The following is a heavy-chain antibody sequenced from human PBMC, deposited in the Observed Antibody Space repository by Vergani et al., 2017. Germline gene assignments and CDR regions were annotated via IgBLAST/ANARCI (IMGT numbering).Heavy chain of an antibody. CDR3: ARRAERWETLLRDDFDV. V-gene: IGHV4-34*01. J-gene: IGHJ3*01. CDR2: INHSGTI. CDR1: GGSLSGYY. Sequence: QVQLQQWGPGLLKPSETLSLTCAVYGGSLSGYYWSWIRLAPGKGLEWIGEINHSGTINYNPTLKSPFNVSTDTSRDHFSLKLRSVSAADTAVYFCARRAERWETLLRDDFDVWGQGTFVTVSP. D-gene: IGHD1-26*01.